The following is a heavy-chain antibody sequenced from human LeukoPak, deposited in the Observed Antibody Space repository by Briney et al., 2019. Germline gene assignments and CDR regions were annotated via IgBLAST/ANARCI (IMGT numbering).Heavy chain of an antibody. V-gene: IGHV4-34*01. CDR2: INHSGST. CDR1: GGSISSYY. CDR3: ARRGRGLYGSGSYYNAPWGY. Sequence: SETLSLTCTVSGGSISSYYWSWIRQPPGKGLEWIGEINHSGSTNYNPSLKSRVTISVDTSKNQFSLKLSSVTAADTAVYYCARRGRGLYGSGSYYNAPWGYWGQGTLVTVSS. D-gene: IGHD3-10*01. J-gene: IGHJ4*02.